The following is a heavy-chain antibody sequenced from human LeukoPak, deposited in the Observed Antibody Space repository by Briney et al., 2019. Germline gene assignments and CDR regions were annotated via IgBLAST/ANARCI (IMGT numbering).Heavy chain of an antibody. D-gene: IGHD6-13*01. CDR3: ARISSWYLFYAFDI. J-gene: IGHJ3*02. CDR2: ISYDGSNE. V-gene: IGHV3-30-3*01. Sequence: GGSLRLSCAASGFTFSSYAMSWVRQAPGKGLEWVAVISYDGSNEYYADSVKGRFTISRDNSKNTLYLQMNSLRAEDTAVYYCARISSWYLFYAFDIWGQGTMVTVSS. CDR1: GFTFSSYA.